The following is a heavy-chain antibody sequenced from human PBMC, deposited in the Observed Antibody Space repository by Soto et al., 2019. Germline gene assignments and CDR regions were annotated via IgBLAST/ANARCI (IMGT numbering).Heavy chain of an antibody. CDR2: IRNKAYGGTT. CDR1: GFTFGDYV. CDR3: SRYSSNWPGVSAFDI. Sequence: GGSLRLSCTASGFTFGDYVMTWVRQAPGKGLEWVGFIRNKAYGGTTEYAASVKGRFTISRDDFKSIAYLQMNSLKTEDTAIYYCSRYSSNWPGVSAFDIWGQGTTVTVSS. V-gene: IGHV3-49*04. J-gene: IGHJ3*02. D-gene: IGHD6-13*01.